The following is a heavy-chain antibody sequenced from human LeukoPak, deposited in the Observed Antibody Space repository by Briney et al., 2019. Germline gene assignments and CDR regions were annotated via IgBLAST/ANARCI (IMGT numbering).Heavy chain of an antibody. Sequence: PGGSLRLSCAASGFTFSSYSMHWVRQAPGKGPEFVSVIGGGGVTTFYADSVKDRFTISRDNSKNTLYLEMGGLRAEDMAVYYCAREGGGSGLWYYDLWGRGTLVTVSS. D-gene: IGHD1-26*01. CDR1: GFTFSSYS. J-gene: IGHJ2*01. V-gene: IGHV3-64*02. CDR3: AREGGGSGLWYYDL. CDR2: IGGGGVTT.